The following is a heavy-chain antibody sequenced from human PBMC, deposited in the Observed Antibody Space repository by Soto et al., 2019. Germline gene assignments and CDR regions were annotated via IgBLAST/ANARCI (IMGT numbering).Heavy chain of an antibody. V-gene: IGHV3-53*01. D-gene: IGHD2-15*01. CDR1: GFTVSSNY. Sequence: GGSLRLSCAASGFTVSSNYMSWVRQAPGKGLEWVSVIYSGGSTYYADSVKGRFTISRDNSKNTLYLQMNSLRAEDTAVYYCARDTGYGGNPNYYYYYGMDVWGQGTTVTVS. J-gene: IGHJ6*02. CDR2: IYSGGST. CDR3: ARDTGYGGNPNYYYYYGMDV.